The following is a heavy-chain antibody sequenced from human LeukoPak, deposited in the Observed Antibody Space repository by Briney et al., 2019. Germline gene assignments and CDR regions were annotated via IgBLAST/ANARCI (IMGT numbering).Heavy chain of an antibody. CDR1: GFTFSSYG. D-gene: IGHD3-10*01. Sequence: GGSLRLSCAASGFTFSSYGMSWVRQAPGKGLEWVSAIGGRDGSTYYADSVKGRFTISRDNSKNTLYVQMDSLRAEDTAVYYCAKGHYYGSGSLDYWGQGTLVTVSS. V-gene: IGHV3-23*01. CDR3: AKGHYYGSGSLDY. CDR2: IGGRDGST. J-gene: IGHJ4*02.